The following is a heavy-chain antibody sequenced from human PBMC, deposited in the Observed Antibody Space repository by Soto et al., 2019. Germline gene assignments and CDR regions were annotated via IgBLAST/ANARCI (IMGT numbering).Heavy chain of an antibody. CDR2: INAGNGNT. V-gene: IGHV1-3*01. D-gene: IGHD6-19*01. CDR3: AREKAVDGTTFYY. Sequence: ASVKGSCKASGYTFTSYAMHWVRQAPGQRLEWMGWINAGNGNTKYSQKFQGRVTITRDTSASTPYMELSSLRSEDTAVYYCAREKAVDGTTFYYWGQRTLGTVSS. J-gene: IGHJ4*02. CDR1: GYTFTSYA.